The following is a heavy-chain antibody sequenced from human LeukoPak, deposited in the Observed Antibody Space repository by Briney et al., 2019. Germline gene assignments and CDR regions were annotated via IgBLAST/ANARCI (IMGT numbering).Heavy chain of an antibody. CDR3: ARHPGNQKQPIGDY. D-gene: IGHD1-14*01. CDR2: IYSGGST. CDR1: GFTVSSNY. J-gene: IGHJ4*02. Sequence: QSGGSLRLSCAASGFTVSSNYMSWVRRAPGKGLEWVSVIYSGGSTYYADSVKGRFTISRDNSKNTLYLQMNSLRAEDTAVYYCARHPGNQKQPIGDYWGQGTLVTVSS. V-gene: IGHV3-66*04.